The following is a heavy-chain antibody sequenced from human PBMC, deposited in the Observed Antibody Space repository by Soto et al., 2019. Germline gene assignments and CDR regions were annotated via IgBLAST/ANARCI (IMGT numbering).Heavy chain of an antibody. J-gene: IGHJ4*02. CDR3: KGDRGGGGGY. D-gene: IGHD3-16*01. Sequence: EVQLVESGGGLVQPGGSLRLSCAASGFTFSSYWMHWVRQAPGKGLVWVSRINEDGSTINYADSVKGRFTISRDNAKNRLYLEMKSRGAEDTGVYYGKGDRGGGGGYWGQGTLVTVSS. V-gene: IGHV3-74*01. CDR1: GFTFSSYW. CDR2: INEDGSTI.